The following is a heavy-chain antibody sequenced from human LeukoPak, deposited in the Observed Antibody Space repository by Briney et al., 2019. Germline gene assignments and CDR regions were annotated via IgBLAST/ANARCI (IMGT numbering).Heavy chain of an antibody. D-gene: IGHD6-13*01. Sequence: PSETLSLTCAVSGYSISSGYYWGGIRQPPGKGLEWIGSIYHSGSTYCNPSLKSRVTISVDTSKNQFSLKLSSVTAADTAVYYCASTIAAAANFDYWGQGTLVTVSS. CDR3: ASTIAAAANFDY. CDR2: IYHSGST. CDR1: GYSISSGYY. V-gene: IGHV4-38-2*01. J-gene: IGHJ4*02.